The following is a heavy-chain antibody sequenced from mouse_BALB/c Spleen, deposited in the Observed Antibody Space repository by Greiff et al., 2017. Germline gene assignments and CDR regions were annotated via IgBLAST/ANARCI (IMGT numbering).Heavy chain of an antibody. J-gene: IGHJ4*01. CDR3: ASNWEGAMDY. Sequence: VMLVESGPGLVQPSQSLSITCTVSGFSLTSYGVHWVRQSPGKGLEWLGVIWSGGSTDYNAAFISRLSISKDNSKSQVFFKMNSLQANDTAIYYCASNWEGAMDYWGQGTSVTVSS. CDR2: IWSGGST. CDR1: GFSLTSYG. V-gene: IGHV2-2*02. D-gene: IGHD4-1*01.